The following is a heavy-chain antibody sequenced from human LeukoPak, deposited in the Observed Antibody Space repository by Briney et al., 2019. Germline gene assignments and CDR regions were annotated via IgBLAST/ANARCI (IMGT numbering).Heavy chain of an antibody. CDR3: ARDQEGFDY. CDR2: IYPRDGST. J-gene: IGHJ4*02. CDR1: GYTFTSNY. Sequence: ASVKVSCKASGYTFTSNYIHWVRQAPGQGLGWMGMIYPRDGSTSYAQKFQGRVTVTRDTSTSTVHMELSGLRSEDTAVYYCARDQEGFDYWGQGTLVTVSS. V-gene: IGHV1-46*01.